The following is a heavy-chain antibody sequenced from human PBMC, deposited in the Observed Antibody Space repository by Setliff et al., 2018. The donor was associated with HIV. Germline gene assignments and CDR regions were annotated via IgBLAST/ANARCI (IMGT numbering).Heavy chain of an antibody. CDR2: IHYSGTS. V-gene: IGHV4-59*08. Sequence: SETLSLTCTVSGDLINNHNWNWIRQSPEKGLEWLGNIHYSGTSNYNSSLKSRIVISLDTSKKQFSLHFYSVTAADTAVYYCARLTTTYYYDSSAYYHPVWGQGTLVTVSS. D-gene: IGHD3-22*01. J-gene: IGHJ4*02. CDR1: GDLINNHN. CDR3: ARLTTTYYYDSSAYYHPV.